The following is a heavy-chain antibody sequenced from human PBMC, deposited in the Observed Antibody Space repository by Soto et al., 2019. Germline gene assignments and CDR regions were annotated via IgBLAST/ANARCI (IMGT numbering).Heavy chain of an antibody. Sequence: PGGSLRLSCAASGFTFSSYWMSWVRQAPGKGLEWVANIKQDGSEKYYVDSVKGRSTISRDNAKNSLYLQMNSLRAEDTAVYYCARVSRGGIVVVPAARISVDNWFEPWGQGTLVSVTS. V-gene: IGHV3-7*05. D-gene: IGHD2-2*01. CDR1: GFTFSSYW. J-gene: IGHJ5*02. CDR3: ARVSRGGIVVVPAARISVDNWFEP. CDR2: IKQDGSEK.